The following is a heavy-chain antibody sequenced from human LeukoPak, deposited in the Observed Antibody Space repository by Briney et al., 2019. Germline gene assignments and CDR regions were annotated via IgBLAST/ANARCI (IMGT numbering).Heavy chain of an antibody. J-gene: IGHJ4*02. CDR3: ARDRRDLSGKEYYFDC. CDR2: IYSGGTT. V-gene: IGHV3-66*01. D-gene: IGHD3-16*02. CDR1: GFTVSNSF. Sequence: GGSLRLACAASGFTVSNSFMSWVRQAPGKGLEWVSVIYSGGTTYYADSVKGRFTIFRDNSKNTLYLQMNSLRAEDTAVYYCARDRRDLSGKEYYFDCWGQGTLVTVSS.